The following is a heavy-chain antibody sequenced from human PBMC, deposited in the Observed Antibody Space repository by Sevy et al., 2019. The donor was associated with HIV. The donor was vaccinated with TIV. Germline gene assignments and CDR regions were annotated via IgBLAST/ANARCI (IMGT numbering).Heavy chain of an antibody. J-gene: IGHJ6*02. CDR1: GDGVSSNSAA. CDR3: ARDVWLPYYYYYGMDV. V-gene: IGHV6-1*01. D-gene: IGHD5-12*01. Sequence: SQTLSLTCAISGDGVSSNSAAWNWIRQSPSRGLEWLGRTYYRSKWYNDYAVSVKSRITINPDTSKNQFSLQLNSVTPEDTAVYYCARDVWLPYYYYYGMDVWGQGTTVTVSS. CDR2: TYYRSKWYN.